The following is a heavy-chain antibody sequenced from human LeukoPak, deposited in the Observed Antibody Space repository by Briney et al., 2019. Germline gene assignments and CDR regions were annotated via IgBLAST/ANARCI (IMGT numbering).Heavy chain of an antibody. D-gene: IGHD3-22*01. CDR1: GYTFTSYG. CDR3: ARGQDYYDSSGYYY. Sequence: GASVKVSCKASGYTFTSYGINWVRQAPGQGLEWMGWISAYNGNTNYAQKLQGRVTMTTDTSTSTAYMELRSPRSDDTAVYYCARGQDYYDSSGYYYWGQGTLVTVSS. V-gene: IGHV1-18*01. J-gene: IGHJ4*02. CDR2: ISAYNGNT.